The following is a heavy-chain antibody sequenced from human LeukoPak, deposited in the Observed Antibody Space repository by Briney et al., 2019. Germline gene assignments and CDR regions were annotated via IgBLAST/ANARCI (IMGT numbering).Heavy chain of an antibody. CDR3: VRDRELAY. CDR2: IYQSGST. CDR1: DYYISSGHY. V-gene: IGHV4-38-2*02. J-gene: IGHJ4*02. D-gene: IGHD1-1*01. Sequence: KPSETLSLTCTLSDYYISSGHYWGWIRQPPGKGLEWIGYIYQSGSTDYNPSLKSRVTISVYTSKNQFSLKLSSVTAADTAVYYCVRDRELAYWGQGILVTVSS.